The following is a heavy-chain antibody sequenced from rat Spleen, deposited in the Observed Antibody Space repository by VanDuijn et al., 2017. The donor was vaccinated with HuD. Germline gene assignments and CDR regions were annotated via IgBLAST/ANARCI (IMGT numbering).Heavy chain of an antibody. V-gene: IGHV5S13*01. CDR3: ARGLRGFTY. CDR2: ISASGGNT. CDR1: GFTFSDYG. Sequence: EVRLVESGGGVVQPGRSLKLSCAASGFTFSDYGMAWVRQSPTKGLEWIASISASGGNTYSRDSVKGRFTISRDNAQNTLYLQMDSLRSEDTATYYCARGLRGFTYWGQGTLVTVSS. D-gene: IGHD1-11*01. J-gene: IGHJ3*01.